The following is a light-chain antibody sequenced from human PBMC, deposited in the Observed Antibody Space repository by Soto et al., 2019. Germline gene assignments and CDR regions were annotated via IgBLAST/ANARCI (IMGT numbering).Light chain of an antibody. V-gene: IGKV1-33*01. CDR2: DAS. CDR3: QQYDHLPRT. Sequence: DIQMIQSPSSLSASVGDRVTITYQASQEISNYLNWYQQKPGKAPKLLICDASNLERGVPSRFSGRGSGTDFTFTISSLQPEDFATYYCQQYDHLPRTFGRGTKVEIK. CDR1: QEISNY. J-gene: IGKJ1*01.